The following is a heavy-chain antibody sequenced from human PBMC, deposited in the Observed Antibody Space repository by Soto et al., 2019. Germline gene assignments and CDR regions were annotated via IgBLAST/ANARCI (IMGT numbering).Heavy chain of an antibody. Sequence: QVQLVESGGGVVQPGRSLRLSCAASGFTFSSYAMHWVRQAPGKGLEWVAVISYDGSNKYYADSVKGRFTISRDNSKNTLYLQMNSLRAEDTAVYYCARDLVDIVARDYYYYGMDVWGQGTTVTVSS. CDR3: ARDLVDIVARDYYYYGMDV. J-gene: IGHJ6*02. CDR2: ISYDGSNK. D-gene: IGHD5-12*01. V-gene: IGHV3-30-3*01. CDR1: GFTFSSYA.